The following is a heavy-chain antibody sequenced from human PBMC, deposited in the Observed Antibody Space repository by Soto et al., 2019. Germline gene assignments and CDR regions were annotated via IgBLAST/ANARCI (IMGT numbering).Heavy chain of an antibody. V-gene: IGHV3-23*01. D-gene: IGHD3-3*01. CDR3: AKDRQAYDFWSGYYGDWFDP. CDR1: GFTFSTYA. J-gene: IGHJ5*02. Sequence: GGSLRLSCAASGFTFSTYAMDWVRQAPGKGLEWVSAISGSGGSTYYADSVKGRFTISRDNSKNTLYLQMNSLRAEDTAVYYCAKDRQAYDFWSGYYGDWFDPWGQGTLVTVSS. CDR2: ISGSGGST.